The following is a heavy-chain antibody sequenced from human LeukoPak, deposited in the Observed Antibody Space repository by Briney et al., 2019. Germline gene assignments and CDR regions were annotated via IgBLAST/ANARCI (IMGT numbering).Heavy chain of an antibody. CDR3: ARDAGPFDY. D-gene: IGHD1-1*01. V-gene: IGHV3-30*03. CDR2: KSYDGSNK. CDR1: GFTFSSYG. Sequence: GGSLRLSCAASGFTFSSYGMHWVRQAPGKGLEWVAVKSYDGSNKYYADSVKGRFTISRDNSKNTLYLQMNSLRAEDTAVYYCARDAGPFDYWGQGTLVTVSS. J-gene: IGHJ4*02.